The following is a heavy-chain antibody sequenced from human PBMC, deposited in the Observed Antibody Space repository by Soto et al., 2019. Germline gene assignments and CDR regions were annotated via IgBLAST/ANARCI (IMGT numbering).Heavy chain of an antibody. CDR1: GGSISSSSYY. CDR3: ARRSSSGSYFRWFDP. CDR2: IYYSGST. Sequence: SETLSLTCTVSGGSISSSSYYWGWIRQPPGKGLEWIGYIYYSGSTNYNPSLKSRVTISVDTSKNQFSLKLSSVTAADTAVYYCARRSSSGSYFRWFDPWGQGTLVTVSS. V-gene: IGHV4-61*05. J-gene: IGHJ5*02. D-gene: IGHD1-26*01.